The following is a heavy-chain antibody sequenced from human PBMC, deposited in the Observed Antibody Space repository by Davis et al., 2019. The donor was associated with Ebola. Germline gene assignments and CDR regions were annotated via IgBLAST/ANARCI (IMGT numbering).Heavy chain of an antibody. J-gene: IGHJ5*02. CDR1: GGSFSGYY. Sequence: PSETLSLTCAVYGGSFSGYYWSWIRQPPGKGLEWIGEINHSGSTNYNPSLKSRVTISVDTSKNQFSLKLSSVTAADTAVYYCARIPSRRINWFDPWGQGTLVTVSS. CDR3: ARIPSRRINWFDP. CDR2: INHSGST. V-gene: IGHV4-34*01. D-gene: IGHD1-14*01.